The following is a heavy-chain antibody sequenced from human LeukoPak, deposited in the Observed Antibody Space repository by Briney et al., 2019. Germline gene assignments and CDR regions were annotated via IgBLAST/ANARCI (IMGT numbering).Heavy chain of an antibody. CDR3: ARDLMMEGRYFNYYMDV. CDR1: GFTFSSYE. CDR2: ISSSGSTI. D-gene: IGHD2-8*01. Sequence: PGGSLRLSCAASGFTFSSYEMNWVRQAPGKGLEWVSYISSSGSTIYYADSVKGRFTISRDNAKNSLYLQMNSLRAEDTALYYCARDLMMEGRYFNYYMDVWGEGTTVTVSS. J-gene: IGHJ6*03. V-gene: IGHV3-48*03.